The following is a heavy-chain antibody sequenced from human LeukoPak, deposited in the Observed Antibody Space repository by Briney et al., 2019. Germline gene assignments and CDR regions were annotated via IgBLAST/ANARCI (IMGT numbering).Heavy chain of an antibody. CDR2: IYYSGST. V-gene: IGHV4-31*03. CDR1: GGSISSGGYY. J-gene: IGHJ6*04. Sequence: SETLSLTCTVSGGSISSGGYYWSWIRQHPGKGLEWIGYIYYSGSTYYNPSLKSRVTISVDTSKNRFSLKLSSVTAADTAVYYCARDRSTVTTRVYYGMDVWGKGTTVTVSS. CDR3: ARDRSTVTTRVYYGMDV. D-gene: IGHD4-17*01.